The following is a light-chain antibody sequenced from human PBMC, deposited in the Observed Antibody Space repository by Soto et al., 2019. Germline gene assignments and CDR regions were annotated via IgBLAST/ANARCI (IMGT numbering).Light chain of an antibody. CDR3: LQHNNYPWT. J-gene: IGKJ1*01. CDR1: QSVLYSSNNKNY. V-gene: IGKV4-1*01. Sequence: DIVMTQSPDSLAVSLGERATINCKSSQSVLYSSNNKNYLAWYQQKPGQPPKLLIYWASTRESGVPDRFSGSGSGTDFTLTISSLQAEDVAVYYCLQHNNYPWTFGQGTRVEIK. CDR2: WAS.